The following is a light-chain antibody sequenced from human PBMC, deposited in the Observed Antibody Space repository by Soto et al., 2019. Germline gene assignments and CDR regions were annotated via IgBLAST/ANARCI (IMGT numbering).Light chain of an antibody. V-gene: IGKV3-20*01. CDR2: GAS. CDR1: QSVSSSY. J-gene: IGKJ2*01. Sequence: ESVLTQSPGTLSLSPGERATLSCRASQSVSSSYLAWYQQKPGQAPRLLIYGASSRATGIPDRFSGSGSGTDFTLTSSRLEPEDFAVYYYQQYGNSRYTFGQGTKLEIK. CDR3: QQYGNSRYT.